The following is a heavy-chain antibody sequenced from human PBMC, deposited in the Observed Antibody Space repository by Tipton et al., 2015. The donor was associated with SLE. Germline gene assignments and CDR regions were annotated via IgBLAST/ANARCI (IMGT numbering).Heavy chain of an antibody. D-gene: IGHD4-11*01. Sequence: SLRLSCAASGFTFSNYAMHWVRQAPGKGLEWVSTISGGGGSTYYADSVKGRFTISRDNSKNTLYLQMNSLRAEDTAVYYCANTYSPYWYFDLWGRGSLVTVSS. CDR1: GFTFSNYA. J-gene: IGHJ2*01. V-gene: IGHV3-23*01. CDR3: ANTYSPYWYFDL. CDR2: ISGGGGST.